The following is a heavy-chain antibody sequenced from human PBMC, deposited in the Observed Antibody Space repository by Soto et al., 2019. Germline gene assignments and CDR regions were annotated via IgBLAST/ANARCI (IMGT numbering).Heavy chain of an antibody. J-gene: IGHJ4*02. V-gene: IGHV1-3*01. CDR3: ARPSSGWYYFDY. CDR1: GYTFTSCA. Sequence: ASVKVACKASGYTFTSCAMHWVRQAPGQRLEWMGWINAGNGNTKYSQKFQGRVTITRDTSASTAYMELSSLRSEDTAVYYCARPSSGWYYFDYCGQGTLVTVPS. CDR2: INAGNGNT. D-gene: IGHD6-19*01.